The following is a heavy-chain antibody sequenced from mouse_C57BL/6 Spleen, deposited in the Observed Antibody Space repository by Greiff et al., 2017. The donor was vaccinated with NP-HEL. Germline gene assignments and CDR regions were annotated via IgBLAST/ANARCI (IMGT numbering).Heavy chain of an antibody. J-gene: IGHJ2*01. CDR3: ARRHYYGSSPYYFDY. D-gene: IGHD1-1*01. CDR1: GYSITSGYY. Sequence: ESGPGLVKPSQSLSLTCSVTGYSITSGYYWNWIRQFPGNKLEWMGYISYDGSNNYNPSLKNRISITRDTSKNQFFLKLNSVTTEDTATYDCARRHYYGSSPYYFDYWGQGTTLTVSS. CDR2: ISYDGSN. V-gene: IGHV3-6*01.